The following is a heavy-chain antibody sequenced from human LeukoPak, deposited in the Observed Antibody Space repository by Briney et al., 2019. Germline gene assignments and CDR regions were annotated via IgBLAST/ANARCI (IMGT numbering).Heavy chain of an antibody. CDR3: TRGHYGDYK. CDR2: INENETER. J-gene: IGHJ4*02. CDR1: GFTVSTYW. V-gene: IGHV3-7*01. D-gene: IGHD4-17*01. Sequence: GGSLRLSCAASGFTVSTYWMNWVRQAPGKGLEWVANINENETERYYVDSVNGRFTISRDSAKNSLFLQMNSLEVEDTATYYCTRGHYGDYKWGQGTVVTVSS.